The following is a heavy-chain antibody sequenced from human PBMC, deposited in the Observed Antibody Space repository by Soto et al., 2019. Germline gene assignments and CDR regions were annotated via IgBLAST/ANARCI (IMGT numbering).Heavy chain of an antibody. J-gene: IGHJ6*02. CDR2: IIPIFGTA. Sequence: QVQLVQSGAEVKKPGSSVKVSCKASGGTFSSYAISWVRQAPGQGLEWMGGIIPIFGTANYAQKFHGRVTITADESTSTVYMELSSLRSEDTAVYYCARDRRIQPLGRYYYGMDVWGQGTTVTVSS. CDR3: ARDRRIQPLGRYYYGMDV. V-gene: IGHV1-69*12. D-gene: IGHD5-18*01. CDR1: GGTFSSYA.